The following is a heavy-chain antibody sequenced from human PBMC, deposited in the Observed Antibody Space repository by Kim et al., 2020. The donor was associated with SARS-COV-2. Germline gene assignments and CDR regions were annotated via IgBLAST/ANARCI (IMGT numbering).Heavy chain of an antibody. CDR3: ARVKLLWFGESPYGMDV. CDR1: GFTFSSYG. J-gene: IGHJ6*02. Sequence: GGSLRLSCAASGFTFSSYGMHWVRQAPGKGLEWVAVISYDGSNKYYADSVKGRFTISRDNSKNTLYLQMNSLRAEDTAVYYCARVKLLWFGESPYGMDVWGQGTTVTVSS. D-gene: IGHD3-10*01. V-gene: IGHV3-33*05. CDR2: ISYDGSNK.